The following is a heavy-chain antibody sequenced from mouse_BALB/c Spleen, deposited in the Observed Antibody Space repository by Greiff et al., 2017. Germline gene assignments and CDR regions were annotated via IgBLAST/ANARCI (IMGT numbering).Heavy chain of an antibody. Sequence: EVQGVESGGGLVKPGGSLKLSCAASGFTFSSYAMSWVRQTPEKRLEWVASISSGGSTYYPDSVKGRFTISRDNARNILYLQMSSLRSEDTAMYYCARGYYYGSSPYAMDYWGQGTSVTVSS. CDR2: ISSGGST. V-gene: IGHV5-6-5*01. J-gene: IGHJ4*01. CDR3: ARGYYYGSSPYAMDY. CDR1: GFTFSSYA. D-gene: IGHD1-1*01.